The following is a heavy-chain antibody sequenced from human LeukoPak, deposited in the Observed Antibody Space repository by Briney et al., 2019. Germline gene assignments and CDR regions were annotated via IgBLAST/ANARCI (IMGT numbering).Heavy chain of an antibody. D-gene: IGHD3-16*01. Sequence: GGSLRLSCAASGFTFDDYAMHWVRQAPGKGLEWVSGISWNSDSIDYANSVKGRFTISRDNAKNSLYLQMNSLRTEDMALYYCAKGGGGRLIYYYYMDVWGKGTTVTVSS. CDR2: ISWNSDSI. CDR3: AKGGGGRLIYYYYMDV. V-gene: IGHV3-9*03. CDR1: GFTFDDYA. J-gene: IGHJ6*03.